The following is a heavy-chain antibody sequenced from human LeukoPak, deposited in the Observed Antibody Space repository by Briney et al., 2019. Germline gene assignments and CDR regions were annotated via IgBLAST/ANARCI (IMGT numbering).Heavy chain of an antibody. CDR3: ARALVVPAATPPLDV. J-gene: IGHJ6*04. Sequence: LETLSLTCAVYGGSFSGYYWSWIRQPPGKGLEWIGEINHSGSTNYNPSLKSRVTISVDTSKNQFSLKLSSVTAADTAVYYCARALVVPAATPPLDVWGKGTTVTVSS. V-gene: IGHV4-34*01. D-gene: IGHD2-2*01. CDR2: INHSGST. CDR1: GGSFSGYY.